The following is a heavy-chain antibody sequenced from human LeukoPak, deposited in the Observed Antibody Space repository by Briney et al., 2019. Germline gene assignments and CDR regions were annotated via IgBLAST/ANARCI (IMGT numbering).Heavy chain of an antibody. V-gene: IGHV3-23*01. J-gene: IGHJ4*02. Sequence: GGSLRLSCAASGFTFSSNYMSWVRQAPEKGLEWVSAIRGSGGSTYYADSVKGRFTISRDNSKNTLYLQMNSLRAEDTAVYYCAKDRPYYYDSSGYYHFDYWGQGTLVTVSS. D-gene: IGHD3-22*01. CDR2: IRGSGGST. CDR1: GFTFSSNY. CDR3: AKDRPYYYDSSGYYHFDY.